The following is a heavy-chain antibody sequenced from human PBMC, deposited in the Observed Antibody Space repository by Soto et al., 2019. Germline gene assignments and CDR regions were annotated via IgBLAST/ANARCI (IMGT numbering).Heavy chain of an antibody. J-gene: IGHJ6*02. CDR2: IYSGGST. V-gene: IGHV3-53*01. CDR1: GFTVSSNY. D-gene: IGHD3-22*01. CDR3: ARDQLDSSGYYSYYYGMDV. Sequence: PGGSLRLSCAASGFTVSSNYMSWVRQAPGKGLEWVSVIYSGGSTYYADSVKGRFTISRDNSKNTLYLQMNSLRAEDTAVYYCARDQLDSSGYYSYYYGMDVWGQGTTVTVSS.